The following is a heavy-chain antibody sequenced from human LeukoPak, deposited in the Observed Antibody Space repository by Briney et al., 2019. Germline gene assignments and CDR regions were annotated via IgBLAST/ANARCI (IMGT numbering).Heavy chain of an antibody. Sequence: GGSLRLSCAASGFAFSAYEMNWVRQAPGKGLEWLAYITSDNTVHYADSVKGRFTISRDNTKNSLYLQMNSLRAEDTATYYCARDGTPMAATGWVYFDQWGQGTLVTVSS. CDR3: ARDGTPMAATGWVYFDQ. J-gene: IGHJ4*02. V-gene: IGHV3-48*03. CDR2: ITSDNTV. D-gene: IGHD6-13*01. CDR1: GFAFSAYE.